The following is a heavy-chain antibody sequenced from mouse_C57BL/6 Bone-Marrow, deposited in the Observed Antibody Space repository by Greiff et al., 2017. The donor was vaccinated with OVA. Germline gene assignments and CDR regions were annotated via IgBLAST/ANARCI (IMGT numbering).Heavy chain of an antibody. CDR3: ERNYSNYVAWFAY. CDR1: EYEFPSHD. J-gene: IGHJ3*01. CDR2: INSDGGST. V-gene: IGHV5-2*01. Sequence: EVKLVESGGGLVQPGESLKLSCESNEYEFPSHDMSWVRKTPEKRLELVAAINSDGGSTYYPDTMERRFIISRDNTKKTRYLQMSSLRSEDAALYDCERNYSNYVAWFAYWGQGTLVTVSA. D-gene: IGHD2-5*01.